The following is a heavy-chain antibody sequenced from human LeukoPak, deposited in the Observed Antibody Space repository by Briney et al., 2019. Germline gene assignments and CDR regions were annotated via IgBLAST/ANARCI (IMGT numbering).Heavy chain of an antibody. CDR3: AKGTWRREYYYYGMDV. V-gene: IGHV3-30*18. CDR2: ISYDGSNK. CDR1: GFTLSSYG. J-gene: IGHJ6*02. Sequence: PGRSLRLSCAASGFTLSSYGMHWVRQARGKGLEWVAVISYDGSNKYYADSVKGRFTISRDNSKNTLYLQMNSLRAEDTAVYYCAKGTWRREYYYYGMDVWGQGTTVTVSS. D-gene: IGHD5-12*01.